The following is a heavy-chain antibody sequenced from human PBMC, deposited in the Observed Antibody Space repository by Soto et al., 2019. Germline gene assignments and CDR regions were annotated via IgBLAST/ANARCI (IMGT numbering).Heavy chain of an antibody. V-gene: IGHV3-9*01. Sequence: GGSLRLSCAASGFTFDDYAMHWVRQAPGKGLEWVSGISWNSGSIGYADSVKGRFTISRDNAKNSLYLQMNSLRAEDTALYYCAKDTTYDILTGPTFDYWGQGTLVTVSS. D-gene: IGHD3-9*01. CDR3: AKDTTYDILTGPTFDY. CDR1: GFTFDDYA. J-gene: IGHJ4*02. CDR2: ISWNSGSI.